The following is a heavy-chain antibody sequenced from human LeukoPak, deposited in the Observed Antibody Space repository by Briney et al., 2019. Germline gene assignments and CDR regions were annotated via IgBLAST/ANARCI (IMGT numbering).Heavy chain of an antibody. CDR3: ARHFPYSSSWYEDY. D-gene: IGHD6-13*01. J-gene: IGHJ4*02. CDR2: IYPGDSDT. CDR1: GVTFTNYW. V-gene: IGHV5-51*01. Sequence: GESLKISCKGSGVTFTNYWIGWVRQLPGKGLEWMGIIYPGDSDTRYSPSFQGQVTISADKSISTAYLQWSSLKASDTAMYYCARHFPYSSSWYEDYWGQGTLVTVSS.